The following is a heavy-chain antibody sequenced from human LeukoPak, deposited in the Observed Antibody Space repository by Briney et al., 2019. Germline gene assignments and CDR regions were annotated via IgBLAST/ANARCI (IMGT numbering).Heavy chain of an antibody. D-gene: IGHD2-15*01. V-gene: IGHV3-30-3*01. CDR3: AKDRGIVVVVAAVAG. Sequence: QSGRSLRLSCAASGFTFSSYAMHWVRQAPGKGLEWVAVISYDGSNKYYADSVKGRFTISRDNSKNTLYLQMNSLRAEDTAVYYCAKDRGIVVVVAAVAGWGQGTLVTVSS. CDR2: ISYDGSNK. J-gene: IGHJ4*02. CDR1: GFTFSSYA.